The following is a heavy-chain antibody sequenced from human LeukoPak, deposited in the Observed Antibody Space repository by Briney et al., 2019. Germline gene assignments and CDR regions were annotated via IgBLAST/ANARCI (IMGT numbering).Heavy chain of an antibody. CDR1: GLTFRNYAM. J-gene: IGHJ4*02. CDR2: IYHSGST. D-gene: IGHD1-26*01. Sequence: GSLRLSCAASGLTFRNYAMSWVRQPPGKGLEWIGEIYHSGSTNYNPSLKSRVTISVDKSKNQFSLKLSSVTAADTAVYYCARERDSGSYYFDYWGQGTLVTVSS. V-gene: IGHV4-4*02. CDR3: ARERDSGSYYFDY.